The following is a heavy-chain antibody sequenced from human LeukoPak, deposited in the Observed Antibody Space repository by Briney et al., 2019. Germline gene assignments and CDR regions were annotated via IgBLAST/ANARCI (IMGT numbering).Heavy chain of an antibody. CDR3: ARRYFDY. Sequence: PGGSLRLSCVASGFTISSYWMHWVRQAPGKGLEWVANIKQDGSKEYYVDSVKGRFTISRDNAKNSLYLQMNSLRAEDTAVYYCARRYFDYWGQGILVTVSS. V-gene: IGHV3-7*03. CDR1: GFTISSYW. J-gene: IGHJ4*02. CDR2: IKQDGSKE.